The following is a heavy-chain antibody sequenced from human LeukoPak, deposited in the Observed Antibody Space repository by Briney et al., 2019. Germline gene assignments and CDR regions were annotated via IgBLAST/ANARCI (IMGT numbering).Heavy chain of an antibody. J-gene: IGHJ4*02. V-gene: IGHV4-59*08. Sequence: SETLSQTCTSTGGSILNYFCDGLRQPPGKGLEWIGYTYDRGGTSYNPSLESRVTISMDTSNNQFSLKVTSVTAADTAVYYCARVARPGNGESIFDVWGQGTQVTVSS. CDR2: TYDRGGT. CDR1: GGSILNYF. D-gene: IGHD1-14*01. CDR3: ARVARPGNGESIFDV.